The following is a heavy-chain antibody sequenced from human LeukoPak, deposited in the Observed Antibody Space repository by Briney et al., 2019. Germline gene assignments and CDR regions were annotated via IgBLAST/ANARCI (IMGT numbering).Heavy chain of an antibody. V-gene: IGHV4-39*01. J-gene: IGHJ5*02. CDR3: ARHLPDYDILTGSSGWFDP. Sequence: SETLSLTCTVSGGSISSSTYYWGWISQPPGKGLEGIGRMYYSGNIYYNPSLKSRVTISVDTSKNQFSLKLSSVTAADTAVYYCARHLPDYDILTGSSGWFDPWGQGTLVTVSS. D-gene: IGHD3-9*01. CDR1: GGSISSSTYY. CDR2: MYYSGNI.